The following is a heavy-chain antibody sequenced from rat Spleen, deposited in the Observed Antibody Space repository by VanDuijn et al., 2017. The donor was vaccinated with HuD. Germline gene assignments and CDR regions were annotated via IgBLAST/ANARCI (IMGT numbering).Heavy chain of an antibody. CDR3: ARGGELDWFAY. Sequence: QVQLKESGPGLVQPSQTLSLTCTVSGFSLSSYGVIWVRQPPGKDLEWMGVIWKSGGTRYNSVLKSRLTITRDTSKNQVFLKMNSLQTEDTATYYCARGGELDWFAYWGQGTLVTVSS. D-gene: IGHD5-1*01. J-gene: IGHJ3*01. CDR1: GFSLSSYG. CDR2: IWKSGGT. V-gene: IGHV2-13*01.